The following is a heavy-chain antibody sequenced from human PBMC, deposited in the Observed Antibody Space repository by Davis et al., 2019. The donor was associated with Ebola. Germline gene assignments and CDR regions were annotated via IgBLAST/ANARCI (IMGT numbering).Heavy chain of an antibody. D-gene: IGHD5-12*01. V-gene: IGHV3-48*03. J-gene: IGHJ4*02. CDR2: ISSSGSTK. CDR3: ARTVASGYDFLDY. Sequence: GGSLRLSCAASGFTFSSYEMNWVRQAPGKGLEWVSYISSSGSTKKYADSVKGRFTTSRDNAKNSLYLQMNSLRAEDTAVYYCARTVASGYDFLDYWGQGTLVTVSS. CDR1: GFTFSSYE.